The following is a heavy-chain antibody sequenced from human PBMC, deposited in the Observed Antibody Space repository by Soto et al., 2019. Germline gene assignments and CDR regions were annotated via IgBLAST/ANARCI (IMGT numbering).Heavy chain of an antibody. D-gene: IGHD3-10*01. J-gene: IGHJ6*02. CDR2: ISSTAGRT. CDR1: GFTFNTYP. V-gene: IGHV3-23*01. Sequence: WGSLRLSCATSGFTFNTYPITFCRHSPGKGLEWVSSISSTAGRTSSYADSVKGRFAISRDFSDNTVYLQMNNLRVDDTAVYFCAKGVLSFHYGMEVWGQGTTVTVSS. CDR3: AKGVLSFHYGMEV.